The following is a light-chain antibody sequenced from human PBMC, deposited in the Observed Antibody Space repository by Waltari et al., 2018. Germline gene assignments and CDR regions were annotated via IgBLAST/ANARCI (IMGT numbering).Light chain of an antibody. V-gene: IGLV2-11*01. CDR3: CSYAGSYTWV. J-gene: IGLJ3*02. Sequence: SALTQPRSVSRSPGQSVPISCTGTTNDLGSYNYVSWYQQHPGKAPKLIILDVTKRPSGVPDRLSGSKSGNTASLTISGLRAEDEAEYYCCSYAGSYTWVFGGGTKLTVV. CDR1: TNDLGSYNY. CDR2: DVT.